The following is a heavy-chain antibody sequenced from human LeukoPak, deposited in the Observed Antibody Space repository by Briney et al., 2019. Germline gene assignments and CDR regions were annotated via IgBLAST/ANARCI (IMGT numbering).Heavy chain of an antibody. V-gene: IGHV4-39*01. J-gene: IGHJ3*02. Sequence: SETLSLTCTVSGGSISSSSYYWGWIRQPPGKGLEWIGSIYYSGSTYYNPSLKSRVTISVDTSKNQFSLKLSSVTAADTAVYYCARIGLYCSGGSCCFSAFDIWGQGTMVTVSS. CDR3: ARIGLYCSGGSCCFSAFDI. D-gene: IGHD2-15*01. CDR1: GGSISSSSYY. CDR2: IYYSGST.